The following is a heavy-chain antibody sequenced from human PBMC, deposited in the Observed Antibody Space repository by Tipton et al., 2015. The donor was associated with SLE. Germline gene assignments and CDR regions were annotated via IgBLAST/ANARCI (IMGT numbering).Heavy chain of an antibody. CDR2: INHSGST. CDR3: ARLSPPPLGGSGDFDC. J-gene: IGHJ4*02. V-gene: IGHV4-34*01. Sequence: AGLVKPSETLSLTCAVYGGAFRGYYCRWVRPPPGEGLGWVGEINHSGSTNYNPSLKSRAPISVDTPKNQFSLKLSSVAAADTALYYCARLSPPPLGGSGDFDCWGQGTLVIVSS. CDR1: GGAFRGYY. D-gene: IGHD3-10*01.